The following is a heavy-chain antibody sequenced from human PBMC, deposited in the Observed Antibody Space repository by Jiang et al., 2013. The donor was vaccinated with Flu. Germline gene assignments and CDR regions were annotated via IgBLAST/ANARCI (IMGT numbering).Heavy chain of an antibody. Sequence: VQLVESGGGLVQPGRSLRLSCTASGFTFGDYAVSWLRQAPGKGLEWVGFIRNKLYRGTTDYAASVKGRFTISRDDSKSIAYLQMSSLKNEDTAVYYCTRDLVRDIILIPATYFDHWGQGALVTVSS. D-gene: IGHD2-2*01. CDR2: IRNKLYRGTT. J-gene: IGHJ4*02. CDR1: GFTFGDYA. V-gene: IGHV3-49*03. CDR3: TRDLVRDIILIPATYFDH.